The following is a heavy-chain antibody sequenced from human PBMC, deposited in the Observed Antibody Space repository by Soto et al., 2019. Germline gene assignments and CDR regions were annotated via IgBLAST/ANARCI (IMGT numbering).Heavy chain of an antibody. D-gene: IGHD2-21*01. Sequence: GSLRLSCAASGFIFSDHWMSWVRQAPGKGLEWVANIKRDGSEKYYVDSVKGRFTISRDNAKNSVYLQMISLRAEDTAVYYCARCVYSAMPTPYYLDSWGPGTQVTVSS. CDR3: ARCVYSAMPTPYYLDS. V-gene: IGHV3-7*01. CDR2: IKRDGSEK. CDR1: GFIFSDHW. J-gene: IGHJ4*02.